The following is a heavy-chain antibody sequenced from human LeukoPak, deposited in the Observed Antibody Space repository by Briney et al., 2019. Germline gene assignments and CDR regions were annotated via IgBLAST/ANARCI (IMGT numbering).Heavy chain of an antibody. CDR1: GFTFSSYS. J-gene: IGHJ4*02. CDR2: ISSSSSYI. D-gene: IGHD1-26*01. CDR3: ASHTSGANYDY. V-gene: IGHV3-21*01. Sequence: GGSLRLSCAASGFTFSSYSMNWVRQAPGEGLEWVSSISSSSSYIYYADSVKGRFTISRDNAKNSLYLQMNSLRAEDTAVYYCASHTSGANYDYWGQGTLVTVSS.